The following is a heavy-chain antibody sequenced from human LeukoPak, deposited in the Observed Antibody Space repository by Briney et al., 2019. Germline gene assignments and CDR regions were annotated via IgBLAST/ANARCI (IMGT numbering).Heavy chain of an antibody. CDR3: TPAVAMYYDFWSGYLNNWFDP. V-gene: IGHV3-15*01. J-gene: IGHJ5*02. D-gene: IGHD3-3*01. CDR2: IKSKTDGGTT. Sequence: GGSLRLSCAASGFTFSNACMSWLRQAPGKGLEWVGRIKSKTDGGTTDYAAPVKRRFTISRDDSKNTLYLQMNSLKSEDTAGYPCTPAVAMYYDFWSGYLNNWFDPWGQGTLVTVSS. CDR1: GFTFSNAC.